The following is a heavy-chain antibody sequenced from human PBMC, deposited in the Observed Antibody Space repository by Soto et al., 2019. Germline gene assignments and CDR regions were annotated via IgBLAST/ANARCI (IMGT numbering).Heavy chain of an antibody. Sequence: SETLSLTCAVYGGSFSGYYWSWIRQPPGKGLEWIGEINHSGSTNYNPSLKSRVTISVDTSKNQFSLKLSSVTAADTAVYYCARGRAYDYIWGSYRDYWGQGTLVTVSS. J-gene: IGHJ4*02. CDR3: ARGRAYDYIWGSYRDY. D-gene: IGHD3-16*02. CDR2: INHSGST. V-gene: IGHV4-34*01. CDR1: GGSFSGYY.